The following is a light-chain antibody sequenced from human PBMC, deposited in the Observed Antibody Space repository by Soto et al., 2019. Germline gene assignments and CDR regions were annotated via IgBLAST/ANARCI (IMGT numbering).Light chain of an antibody. V-gene: IGKV3-20*01. CDR3: QQYDTSLPMYT. Sequence: EIVLTQSPGTLSLSPGERATLSCRASQSVSSTYLAWYQQKPGQAPRLVIYAASNRATGIPDRFSGSASGADFTLTISRLEPEDFAIYYCQQYDTSLPMYTFGQGTKLELK. CDR2: AAS. J-gene: IGKJ2*01. CDR1: QSVSSTY.